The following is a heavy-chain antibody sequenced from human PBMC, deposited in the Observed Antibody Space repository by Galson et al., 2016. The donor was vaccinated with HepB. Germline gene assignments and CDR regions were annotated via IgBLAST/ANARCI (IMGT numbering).Heavy chain of an antibody. Sequence: SLRLSCAASGFTFSHYGIHWVRQSPGKGLEWVAFIQYDGDREYCGDSVKGRFIISRDNSKNILYLQMNSQRAEDTAVYYCARQGDLLTVRYFYGMDVWGQGTAVAVSS. CDR2: IQYDGDRE. CDR1: GFTFSHYG. V-gene: IGHV3-33*01. CDR3: ARQGDLLTVRYFYGMDV. J-gene: IGHJ6*02. D-gene: IGHD3-9*01.